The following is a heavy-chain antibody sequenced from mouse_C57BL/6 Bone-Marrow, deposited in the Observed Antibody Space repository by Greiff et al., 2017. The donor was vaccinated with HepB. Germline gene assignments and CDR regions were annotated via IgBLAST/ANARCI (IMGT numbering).Heavy chain of an antibody. V-gene: IGHV1-81*01. D-gene: IGHD1-1*01. CDR2: IYPRSGNT. Sequence: VQLQQSGAELARPGASVKLSCKASGYTFTSYGISWVKQRTGQGLEWIGEIYPRSGNTYYNEKFKGKATLTADKSSSTAYMELRSLTSEDSAVYFCARSGYYGSYYFDYWGQGTTLSVSS. J-gene: IGHJ2*01. CDR1: GYTFTSYG. CDR3: ARSGYYGSYYFDY.